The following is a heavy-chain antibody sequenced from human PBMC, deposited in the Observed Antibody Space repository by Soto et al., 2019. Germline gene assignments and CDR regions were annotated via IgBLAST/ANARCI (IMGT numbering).Heavy chain of an antibody. Sequence: GGSLRLSCAASGFTFSSYAMHWVRQAPGKGLKWVAVISYDGSNKYYADSVKGRFTISRDNSKNTLYLQMNSLRAEDTAVYYCARELQENSSGWSPYYFDYWGQGTLVTVSS. CDR1: GFTFSSYA. CDR2: ISYDGSNK. CDR3: ARELQENSSGWSPYYFDY. D-gene: IGHD6-19*01. V-gene: IGHV3-30-3*01. J-gene: IGHJ4*02.